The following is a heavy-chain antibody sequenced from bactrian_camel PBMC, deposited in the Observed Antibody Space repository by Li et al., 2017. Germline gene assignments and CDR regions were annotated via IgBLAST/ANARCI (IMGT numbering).Heavy chain of an antibody. CDR1: GFTFTENW. Sequence: HVQLVESGGGLVQPGGSLTLSCATSGFTFTENWIHWVRQAPGKGLEWVSGFYTGDGTARHADSVKGRFTISRDNAKNTKYLQMNSLKSEDTALYYCVTGYGGSWYWGLYEYNYWGQGTQVTVS. D-gene: IGHD6*01. CDR2: FYTGDGTA. J-gene: IGHJ4*01. V-gene: IGHV3S6*01. CDR3: VTGYGGSWYWGLYEYNY.